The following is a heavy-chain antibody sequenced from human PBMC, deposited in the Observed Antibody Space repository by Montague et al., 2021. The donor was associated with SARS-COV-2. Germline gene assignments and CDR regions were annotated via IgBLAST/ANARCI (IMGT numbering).Heavy chain of an antibody. D-gene: IGHD3-10*01. V-gene: IGHV4-39*07. CDR1: GGSISSSNYY. CDR3: ARDDIVLQGVTKGMDV. Sequence: TLSLTCTVSGGSISSSNYYWGWIHQPPGKGLEWIGNMYYSGSTYYNPSLKSRVTISIDTSKNQFSLKLSSVTAADTAVYYCARDDIVLQGVTKGMDVWGQGTTVTVSS. CDR2: MYYSGST. J-gene: IGHJ6*02.